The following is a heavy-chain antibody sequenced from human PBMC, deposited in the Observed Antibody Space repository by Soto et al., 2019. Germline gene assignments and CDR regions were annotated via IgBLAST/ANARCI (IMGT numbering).Heavy chain of an antibody. J-gene: IGHJ4*02. CDR3: ARDLVVYKAATGLIDY. D-gene: IGHD6-13*01. Sequence: SLRISCAASGFSFSSYAMHWVRQAPGKGLEWVAVISYDGSNEYYADSVKGRFTISRDNSKNTLYLQMHSRRAEDTAVYYCARDLVVYKAATGLIDYWGQGTLVTVSS. CDR1: GFSFSSYA. V-gene: IGHV3-30-3*01. CDR2: ISYDGSNE.